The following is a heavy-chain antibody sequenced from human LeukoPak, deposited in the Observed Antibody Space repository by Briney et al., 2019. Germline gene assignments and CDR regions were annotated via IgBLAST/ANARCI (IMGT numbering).Heavy chain of an antibody. D-gene: IGHD2-21*01. Sequence: PGGSLRLSCAASGFTFSSYWMHWVRQAPGKGLEWVSSISGSGGDTHYADSVKGRFSISRDNSKNTLYVQMNSLGAEDTAVYHCAKGAAGTLVGHYFDSWGQGTLVTVSS. J-gene: IGHJ4*02. CDR1: GFTFSSYW. CDR3: AKGAAGTLVGHYFDS. V-gene: IGHV3-23*01. CDR2: ISGSGGDT.